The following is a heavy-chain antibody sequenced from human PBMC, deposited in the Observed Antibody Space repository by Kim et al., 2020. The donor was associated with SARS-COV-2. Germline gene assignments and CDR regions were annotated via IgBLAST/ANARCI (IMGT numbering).Heavy chain of an antibody. D-gene: IGHD5-18*01. V-gene: IGHV3-53*01. CDR3: ARGETAMVIDY. CDR1: GFTVSSNY. Sequence: GGSLRLSCAASGFTVSSNYMSWVRQAPGKGLEWVSIIYSGGSTYYADSVKDRFTISRDNSKNTLYLQMNSLRAEDTAVYYCARGETAMVIDYWGQGTLVTVSS. CDR2: IYSGGST. J-gene: IGHJ4*02.